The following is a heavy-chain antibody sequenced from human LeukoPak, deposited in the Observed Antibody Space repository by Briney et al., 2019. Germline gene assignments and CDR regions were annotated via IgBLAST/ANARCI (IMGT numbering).Heavy chain of an antibody. D-gene: IGHD1-26*01. Sequence: ASVKVSCKTSGYSFAGYFIHWVRQAPGQGLQWMGRINPNSGGTEYEQSFQGRVTMTRDTSISTAYVEVSTLISDDTAVYYCARDLSFTSNWEFDYWGQGTLVTVSS. CDR1: GYSFAGYF. J-gene: IGHJ4*02. CDR2: INPNSGGT. CDR3: ARDLSFTSNWEFDY. V-gene: IGHV1-2*06.